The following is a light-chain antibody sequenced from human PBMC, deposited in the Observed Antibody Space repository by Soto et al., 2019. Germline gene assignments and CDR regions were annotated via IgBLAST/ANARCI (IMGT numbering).Light chain of an antibody. CDR1: SSDVGGYNY. V-gene: IGLV2-14*01. CDR3: SSYTISTTLV. CDR2: DVS. J-gene: IGLJ1*01. Sequence: QSVLSQPASVSGSSGQSITISCTGTSSDVGGYNYVSWYQQHPGKAPKLMIYDVSNRPSVVSTRFSGSQSGNTASLTISGLQAEDEADYYCSSYTISTTLVFGTRTKVTVL.